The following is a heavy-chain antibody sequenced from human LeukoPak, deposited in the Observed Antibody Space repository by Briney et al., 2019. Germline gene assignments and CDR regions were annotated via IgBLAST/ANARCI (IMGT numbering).Heavy chain of an antibody. D-gene: IGHD3-22*01. CDR3: ARDMGYFYYDSSGYYGGGYYFDY. J-gene: IGHJ4*02. V-gene: IGHV3-48*04. CDR2: ISSSSTI. CDR1: GFTFSSYS. Sequence: GGSLRLSCAASGFTFSSYSMNWVRQAPGKGLEWVSYISSSSTIYYADSVKGRFTISRDNAKNSLYLQMNSLRAEDTAVYYCARDMGYFYYDSSGYYGGGYYFDYWGQGTLVTVSS.